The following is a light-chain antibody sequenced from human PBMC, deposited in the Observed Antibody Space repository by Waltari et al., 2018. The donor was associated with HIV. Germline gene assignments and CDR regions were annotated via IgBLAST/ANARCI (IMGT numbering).Light chain of an antibody. Sequence: SYEVTQPPSVAVSPGQTASITCSGYELGDKYTCWYQQKPGQPPLLVIYQDEKRPSGIPARFSASSSGHSATLTISGTLPMDEADYYCQAWGSTTSGVFGRGTKLTVL. J-gene: IGLJ2*01. CDR2: QDE. CDR1: ELGDKY. V-gene: IGLV3-1*01. CDR3: QAWGSTTSGV.